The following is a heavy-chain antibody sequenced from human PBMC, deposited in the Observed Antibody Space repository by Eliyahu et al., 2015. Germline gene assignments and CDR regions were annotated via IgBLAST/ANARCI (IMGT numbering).Heavy chain of an antibody. D-gene: IGHD1-26*01. CDR2: IWYDGGNK. CDR3: ARDREYSGSQGPLFDY. CDR1: GFXFNXHG. Sequence: QVQLVESGGGVVQPGGSLXLXCAASGFXFNXHGMHWVRQAPGKGLEWVAIIWYDGGNKFYADSVKGRFTISRDNSKNTLYLQMDSLRAEDTALYYCARDREYSGSQGPLFDYWGQGTLVTVSS. V-gene: IGHV3-33*01. J-gene: IGHJ4*02.